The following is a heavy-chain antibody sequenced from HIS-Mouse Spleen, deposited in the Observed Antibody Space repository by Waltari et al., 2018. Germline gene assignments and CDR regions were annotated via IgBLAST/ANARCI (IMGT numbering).Heavy chain of an antibody. J-gene: IGHJ3*02. CDR1: GGSISSSSYS. Sequence: QLQLQESGPGLVKPSEPLSLPCTVSGGSISSSSYSWGRNRQPPGKGLEWIGSIYYSGSTYYNPSLKSRVTISVDTSKNQFSLKLSSVTAADTAVYYCARLDIVVVPADDAFDIWGQGTMVTVSS. D-gene: IGHD2-2*01. CDR3: ARLDIVVVPADDAFDI. CDR2: IYYSGST. V-gene: IGHV4-39*07.